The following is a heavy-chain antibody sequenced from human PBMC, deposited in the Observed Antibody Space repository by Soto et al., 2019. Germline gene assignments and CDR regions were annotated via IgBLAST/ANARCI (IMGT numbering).Heavy chain of an antibody. CDR2: ISCSGGCT. J-gene: IGHJ6*02. Sequence: GGSLRLSCAASGFTFSSYAMSWVRQAPGKGLEWVSAISCSGGCTYYADSVKGRFTISRDNAKNTLYLQMNSLRAEDTAVYYCASEREVAYYYYGMDVWGQGTTVTVSS. D-gene: IGHD1-1*01. CDR3: ASEREVAYYYYGMDV. V-gene: IGHV3-23*01. CDR1: GFTFSSYA.